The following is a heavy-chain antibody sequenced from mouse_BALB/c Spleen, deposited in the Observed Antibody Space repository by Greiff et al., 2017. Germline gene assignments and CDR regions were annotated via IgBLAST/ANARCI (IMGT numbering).Heavy chain of an antibody. CDR3: TRYGYDEGTYAMDY. J-gene: IGHJ4*01. D-gene: IGHD2-2*01. Sequence: EVKLVESGGDLVKPGGSLKLSCAASGFTFSSYGMSWVRQTPDKRLEWVATISSGGSYTYYPDSVKGRFTISRVNAKNTLYLQMSSLKSEDTAMYYCTRYGYDEGTYAMDYWGQGTSVTVSS. V-gene: IGHV5-6*01. CDR1: GFTFSSYG. CDR2: ISSGGSYT.